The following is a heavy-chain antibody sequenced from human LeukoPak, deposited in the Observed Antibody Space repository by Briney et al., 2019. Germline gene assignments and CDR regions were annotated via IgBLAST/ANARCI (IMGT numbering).Heavy chain of an antibody. V-gene: IGHV4-30-2*01. D-gene: IGHD2-2*01. Sequence: SETLSLTCSVSGGSISSGGYYWSWIRQPPGKGPEWIGYIFHSGSTYYNPSLKSRVTISVDRSKNQFSLKLSSVTAADTAVYYCARAKFCSSTSCPMGSWGQGTLVTVSS. J-gene: IGHJ4*02. CDR1: GGSISSGGYY. CDR3: ARAKFCSSTSCPMGS. CDR2: IFHSGST.